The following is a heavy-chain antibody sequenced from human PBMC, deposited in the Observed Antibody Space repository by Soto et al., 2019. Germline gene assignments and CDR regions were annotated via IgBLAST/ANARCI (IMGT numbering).Heavy chain of an antibody. CDR3: ARGLGDGYNLNRY. Sequence: QSGAEVKKPGXXVKVSXXXXXXXFSSYAISXXXXXXXXXXEXMGGIIPIFGTANYAQKFQGRVTITADESTSTAYMELSSLRSEDTAVYYCARGLGDGYNLNRYWGQGTLVTVSS. D-gene: IGHD5-12*01. CDR2: IIPIFGTA. CDR1: XXXFSSYA. V-gene: IGHV1-69*01. J-gene: IGHJ4*02.